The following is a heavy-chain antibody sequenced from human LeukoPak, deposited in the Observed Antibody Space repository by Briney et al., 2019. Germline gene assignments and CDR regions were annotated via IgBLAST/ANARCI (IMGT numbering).Heavy chain of an antibody. J-gene: IGHJ5*02. V-gene: IGHV4-39*01. CDR1: GDSVSSPSYY. CDR3: ASRGRGWSLYNWFDP. D-gene: IGHD6-19*01. CDR2: IYYSGST. Sequence: SETLSLTCTVSGDSVSSPSYYWGWIRQPPGKGLEWIGNIYYSGSTFLNPSLESRVTMSVDASRNQCSLTLTSVTAADTAIYFCASRGRGWSLYNWFDPWGQGTLVTVSS.